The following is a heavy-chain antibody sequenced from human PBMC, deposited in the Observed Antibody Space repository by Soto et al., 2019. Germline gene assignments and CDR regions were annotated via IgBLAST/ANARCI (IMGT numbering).Heavy chain of an antibody. V-gene: IGHV3-23*01. CDR2: ISGSGGST. CDR1: GFTFSSYA. Sequence: PGGSLRLSCAASGFTFSSYAMSWVRQAPGKGLEWVSAISGSGGSTYYADSVKGRFTISRDNSKNTLYLQMNSLRAEDTAVYYCAKYGAGVVIGGVLDYWGQGTLVTVSS. J-gene: IGHJ4*02. CDR3: AKYGAGVVIGGVLDY. D-gene: IGHD3-3*01.